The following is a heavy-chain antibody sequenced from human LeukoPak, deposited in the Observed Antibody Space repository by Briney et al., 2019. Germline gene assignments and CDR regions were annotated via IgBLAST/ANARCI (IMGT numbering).Heavy chain of an antibody. J-gene: IGHJ5*02. CDR3: ASQSYAKFDP. V-gene: IGHV3-7*01. CDR2: IQPDGSEQ. Sequence: GGSLRLSCVASGFTFNTKWMRWVRQAPGKGLESVGNIQPDGSEQYPVDSVKGRFTISRDNARKSLFLQMNSRRVEDTAVYYCASQSYAKFDPWGQGTLVTVSS. CDR1: GFTFNTKW. D-gene: IGHD3-16*01.